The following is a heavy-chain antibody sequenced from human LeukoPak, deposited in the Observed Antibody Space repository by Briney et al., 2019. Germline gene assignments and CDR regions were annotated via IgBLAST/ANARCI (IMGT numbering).Heavy chain of an antibody. CDR1: GGSVSSGSYY. CDR3: ARDSGSHTVGYYGMDV. CDR2: IYYSGST. D-gene: IGHD1-26*01. J-gene: IGHJ6*02. Sequence: SETLSLTCTVSGGSVSSGSYYWSWIRQPPGKGLEWIGYIYYSGSTNYNPSLKSRVTISVDTSKNQFSLKLSSVTAADTAVYCCARDSGSHTVGYYGMDVWGQGTTVTVSS. V-gene: IGHV4-61*01.